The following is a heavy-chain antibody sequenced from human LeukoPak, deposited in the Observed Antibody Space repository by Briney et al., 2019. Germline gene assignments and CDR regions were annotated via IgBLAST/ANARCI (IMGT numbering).Heavy chain of an antibody. CDR1: GFTFSSYG. CDR3: AKDKGSSRRNANFHH. V-gene: IGHV3-30*18. J-gene: IGHJ1*01. D-gene: IGHD6-13*01. CDR2: ISYDGSNK. Sequence: SGGSLRLSCAASGFTFSSYGMHWVRQAPPKGLEWVAGISYDGSNKYYAHSVKGRFTICRDNSKNTLYLQMNSLRADDTALYYCAKDKGSSRRNANFHHWAQGTLVSVSS.